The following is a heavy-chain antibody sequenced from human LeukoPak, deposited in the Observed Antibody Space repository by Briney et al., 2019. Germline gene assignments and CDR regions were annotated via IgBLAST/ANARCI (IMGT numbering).Heavy chain of an antibody. J-gene: IGHJ4*02. V-gene: IGHV3-11*01. Sequence: GGSLRLSCAASGFTFSDYYMSWIRQAPGKGLEWVSYISSSGSTIYYADSVKGRFTISRDNAKNSLYLQMNSLRAEDTAVYYCAKVRSSGSYRGVFDYWGQGTLATVSS. CDR1: GFTFSDYY. D-gene: IGHD1-26*01. CDR3: AKVRSSGSYRGVFDY. CDR2: ISSSGSTI.